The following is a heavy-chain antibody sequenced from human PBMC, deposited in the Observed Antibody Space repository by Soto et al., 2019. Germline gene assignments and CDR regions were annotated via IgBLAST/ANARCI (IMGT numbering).Heavy chain of an antibody. D-gene: IGHD6-19*01. J-gene: IGHJ4*02. CDR3: AKTDNFNSQGSGWANRFAC. CDR2: ITSGGIT. CDR1: GFTFSNYA. Sequence: EVQLLESGGGLVQPGGSLRLLCAASGFTFSNYAMTWVRQAPGKGLEWVSTITSGGITYFGDTVKGRITISRDNSKRTLYLQMSGLRADDTAVYYCAKTDNFNSQGSGWANRFACWGKATLVSVSS. V-gene: IGHV3-23*01.